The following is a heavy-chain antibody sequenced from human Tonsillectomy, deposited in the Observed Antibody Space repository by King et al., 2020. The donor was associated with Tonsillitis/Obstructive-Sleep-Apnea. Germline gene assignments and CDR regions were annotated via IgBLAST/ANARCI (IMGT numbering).Heavy chain of an antibody. V-gene: IGHV1-69*12. J-gene: IGHJ5*02. CDR3: AGDIRVVAAAGTFWFDP. CDR1: GGTFSSSA. Sequence: QLVQSGAEVKKPGSSVKVSCKASGGTFSSSAISWVRQAPGQGLVWMGGIIPIFGTANYAQKFQGRVTITADESTSTAYMELSSLRSEDTAVYYCAGDIRVVAAAGTFWFDPWGQGTLVTVSS. CDR2: IIPIFGTA. D-gene: IGHD6-13*01.